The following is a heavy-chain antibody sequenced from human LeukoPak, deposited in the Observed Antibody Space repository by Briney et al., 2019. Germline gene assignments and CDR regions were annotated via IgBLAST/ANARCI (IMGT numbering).Heavy chain of an antibody. J-gene: IGHJ4*02. CDR2: ISYDGSKK. CDR1: QFTFSSCG. D-gene: IGHD6-19*01. Sequence: GGSLRLSCAASQFTFSSCGMHWVRQAPGKGLEWVAVISYDGSKKYYADSVKGRFTISRDNSKNTLYLQMNSLSAEDTAVYYCAKHGSGWHYVDCWGQGTLVTVSS. CDR3: AKHGSGWHYVDC. V-gene: IGHV3-30*18.